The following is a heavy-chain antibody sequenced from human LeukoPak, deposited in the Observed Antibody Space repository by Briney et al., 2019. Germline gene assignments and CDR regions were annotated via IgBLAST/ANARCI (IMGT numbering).Heavy chain of an antibody. D-gene: IGHD3-10*01. CDR2: IYHSGST. Sequence: RSSETLSLTCTVSGYSISSGYYWGWIRQPPGKGLEWIGSIYHSGSTYYNPSLKSRGTISVDTSKNQFSLKLSSVTAADTAVYYCARVQHYGSGYYYYYMDVWGKGTTVTVSS. J-gene: IGHJ6*03. CDR3: ARVQHYGSGYYYYYMDV. V-gene: IGHV4-38-2*02. CDR1: GYSISSGYY.